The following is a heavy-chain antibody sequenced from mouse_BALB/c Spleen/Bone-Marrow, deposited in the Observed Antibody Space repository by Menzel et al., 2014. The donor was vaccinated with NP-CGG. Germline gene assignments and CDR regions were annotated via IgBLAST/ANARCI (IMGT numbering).Heavy chain of an antibody. V-gene: IGHV1-31*01. Sequence: VQLQQSGPELVKPGASVKISCKASGYSFTGYYMHWVKQSPVKSLEWIGCINPYNGATNYNQNFKDKANLTVDKSSSTAYMELHSLTSEDSAVYYCKRGGYWGQGTTLTVSS. CDR3: KRGGY. J-gene: IGHJ2*01. CDR2: INPYNGAT. CDR1: GYSFTGYY.